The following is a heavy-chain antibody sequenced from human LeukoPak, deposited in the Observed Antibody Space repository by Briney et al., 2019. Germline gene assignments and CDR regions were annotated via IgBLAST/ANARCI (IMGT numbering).Heavy chain of an antibody. V-gene: IGHV3-23*01. CDR2: ISGSGGST. CDR3: AKNCPTYCSSTSCYLCY. J-gene: IGHJ4*02. Sequence: GGSLRLSCAASGFTFSSYPMSWVRQAPWKGREWVSAISGSGGSTYYADSVKGRFTISRDNSKNTLYLQMNSLRAEDTAVYYCAKNCPTYCSSTSCYLCYWGQGTLVTVSS. CDR1: GFTFSSYP. D-gene: IGHD2-2*01.